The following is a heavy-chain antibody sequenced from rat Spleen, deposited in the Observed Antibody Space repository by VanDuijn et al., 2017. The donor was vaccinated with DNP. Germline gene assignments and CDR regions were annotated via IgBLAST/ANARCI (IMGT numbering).Heavy chain of an antibody. Sequence: EVQLVESGGGLVQPGGSLKLSCAASGFTFSDYYMAWVRQAPTKGLEWVTSISPSGGGTYYRDSVKGRFTISRDNANHTLYLQMDSLRSEDTATYYCARDESGIPQGYWGQGVMVTVSS. CDR1: GFTFSDYY. V-gene: IGHV5-25*01. CDR3: ARDESGIPQGY. J-gene: IGHJ2*01. CDR2: ISPSGGGT. D-gene: IGHD3-8*01.